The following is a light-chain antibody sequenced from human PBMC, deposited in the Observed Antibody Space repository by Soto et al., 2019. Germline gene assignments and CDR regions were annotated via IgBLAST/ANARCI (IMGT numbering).Light chain of an antibody. CDR1: QSIISY. CDR2: AAT. V-gene: IGKV1-39*01. J-gene: IGKJ4*01. Sequence: DIQMTQSPSSLSASVGDRVTITCRASQSIISYLSWYQQKPGKAPKLLIYAATTLQSGVPSRFSGSGSGTDFTLTISSLQPEDSATYYCQQSYDILSCDGGTKMDIK. CDR3: QQSYDILS.